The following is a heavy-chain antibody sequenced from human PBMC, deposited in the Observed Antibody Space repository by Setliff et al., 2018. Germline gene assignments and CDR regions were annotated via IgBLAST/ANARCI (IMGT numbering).Heavy chain of an antibody. CDR3: ARILEYCSSTSCYTLDY. D-gene: IGHD2-2*02. V-gene: IGHV2-70*11. CDR1: GFSLNTDGVG. CDR2: IDWDDDK. Sequence: SGPTLVNPTQTLSLTCTVSGFSLNTDGVGVGWIRQPPGKALEWLARIDWDDDKYYSTSLKTRLTISKDTSKNQVVLTMTNMDPVDTATYYCARILEYCSSTSCYTLDYWGQGTLVTVSS. J-gene: IGHJ4*02.